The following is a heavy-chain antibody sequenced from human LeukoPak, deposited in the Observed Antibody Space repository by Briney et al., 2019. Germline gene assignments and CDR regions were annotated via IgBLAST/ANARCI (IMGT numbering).Heavy chain of an antibody. D-gene: IGHD6-13*01. Sequence: GGSLRLSCAASGFTFSSYAMNWVRQAPGKGLGWVSVIGGRDGSTYYADSVKGRFTISRDNSKNTLYVQMNSLRAEDTAVYYCAKAASSSWPSYYYGMDVWGQGTTVTVSS. V-gene: IGHV3-23*01. CDR1: GFTFSSYA. CDR3: AKAASSSWPSYYYGMDV. CDR2: IGGRDGST. J-gene: IGHJ6*02.